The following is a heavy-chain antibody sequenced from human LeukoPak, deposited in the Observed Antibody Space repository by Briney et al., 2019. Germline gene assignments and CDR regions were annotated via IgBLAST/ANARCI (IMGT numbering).Heavy chain of an antibody. CDR2: INSDGSST. D-gene: IGHD2-21*01. J-gene: IGHJ4*02. Sequence: PGGSLRLSCAASGFTFSNAWMSWVRQAPGKGLVWVSRINSDGSSTSYADSVKGRFTISRDNAKNTLYLQMNSLRAEDTAVYYCARVTGSMASDYWGQGTLVTVSS. CDR1: GFTFSNAW. V-gene: IGHV3-74*01. CDR3: ARVTGSMASDY.